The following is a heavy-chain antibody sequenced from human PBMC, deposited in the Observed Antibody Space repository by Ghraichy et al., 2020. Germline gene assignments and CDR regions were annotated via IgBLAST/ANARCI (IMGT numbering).Heavy chain of an antibody. CDR3: AILAGYSSSWPRTDYYYGMDV. CDR1: GFTFSSYA. D-gene: IGHD6-13*01. V-gene: IGHV3-23*01. Sequence: GGSLRLSCAASGFTFSSYAMSWVRQAPGKGLEWVSAISGSGGSTYYADSVKGRFTISRDNSKNTLYLQMNSLRAEDTAVYYCAILAGYSSSWPRTDYYYGMDVWGQGTTVTVSS. J-gene: IGHJ6*02. CDR2: ISGSGGST.